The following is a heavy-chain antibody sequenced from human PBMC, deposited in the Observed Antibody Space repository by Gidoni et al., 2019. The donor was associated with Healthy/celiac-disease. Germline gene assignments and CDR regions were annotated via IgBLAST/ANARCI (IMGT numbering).Heavy chain of an antibody. CDR3: ARVSPGGDQYSVFDI. D-gene: IGHD2-21*02. Sequence: VQLVQSGAGVKKPGASVEVSCKAFGYPFPSYYMHWLRQAPGQGLEWMGIINPSGGSTSYAQKLQGRVTMTRDTSTSTVYMELSSLRSEDTAVYYCARVSPGGDQYSVFDIWGQGTMVTVSS. V-gene: IGHV1-46*04. CDR1: GYPFPSYY. J-gene: IGHJ3*02. CDR2: INPSGGST.